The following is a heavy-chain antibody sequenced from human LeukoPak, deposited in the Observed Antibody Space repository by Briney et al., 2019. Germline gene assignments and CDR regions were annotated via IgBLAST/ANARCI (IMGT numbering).Heavy chain of an antibody. J-gene: IGHJ5*02. V-gene: IGHV4-4*02. Sequence: PSETLSFTCAVSGDSISSSNWWSWVRPPPGKGLEWIGEIYHSGSTNYNPSLKSRVTISVDKSKNQFSLKLSSVTAADTAVYYCARVGRSTWYVPSWGQGTLVTVSS. CDR3: ARVGRSTWYVPS. CDR2: IYHSGST. D-gene: IGHD6-13*01. CDR1: GDSISSSNW.